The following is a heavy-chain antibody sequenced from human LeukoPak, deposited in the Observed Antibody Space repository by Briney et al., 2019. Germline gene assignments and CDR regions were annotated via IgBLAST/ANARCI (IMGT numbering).Heavy chain of an antibody. Sequence: ASVKVSCKASGYTFTSYDINWVRQATGQGLEWMGWINPNSGGTNYAQKFQGRVTMTRDTSISTAYMELSRLRSDDTAVYYCARDGGSWYGSLYYFDYWGQGTLVTVSS. J-gene: IGHJ4*02. CDR1: GYTFTSYD. CDR3: ARDGGSWYGSLYYFDY. CDR2: INPNSGGT. D-gene: IGHD6-13*01. V-gene: IGHV1-2*02.